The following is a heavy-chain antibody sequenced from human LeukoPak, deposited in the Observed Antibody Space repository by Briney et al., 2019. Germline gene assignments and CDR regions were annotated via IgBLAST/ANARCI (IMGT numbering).Heavy chain of an antibody. CDR1: GFTFSNYW. CDR2: IRPDGSEI. V-gene: IGHV3-7*01. Sequence: GGSLRLSCAASGFTFSNYWMTWVRQAPGKGLEWVANIRPDGSEIHYVDAVKGRFTISRDNAKNSMGLQMNSLRTEDTAVYFCARSDRSGYWDYWGQGTLVTVSS. D-gene: IGHD3-22*01. J-gene: IGHJ4*02. CDR3: ARSDRSGYWDY.